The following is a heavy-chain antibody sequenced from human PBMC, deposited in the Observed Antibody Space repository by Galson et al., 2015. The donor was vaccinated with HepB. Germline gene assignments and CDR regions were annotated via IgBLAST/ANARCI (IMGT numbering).Heavy chain of an antibody. CDR2: IWYDGSNK. CDR1: GFTFSSYG. D-gene: IGHD6-13*01. V-gene: IGHV3-33*01. Sequence: SLRLSCAASGFTFSSYGMHWVRQAPGKGLEWVAVIWYDGSNKYYADSVKGRFTISRDNSKNTLYLQMNSLRAEDTAVYYCARGGYSSPRHYFDYWGQGTLVTVSS. J-gene: IGHJ4*02. CDR3: ARGGYSSPRHYFDY.